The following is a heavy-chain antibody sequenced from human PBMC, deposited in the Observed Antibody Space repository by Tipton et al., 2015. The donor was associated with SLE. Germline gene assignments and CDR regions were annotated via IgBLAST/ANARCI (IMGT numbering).Heavy chain of an antibody. Sequence: TLSLTCTVSGGSISSSSYYWGWIRQPPGKGLEWIGYIYYSGSTNYKPSLKSRVTISVDTSKNQFSLKLSSVTAADTAVYYCARESGIAAAAPNWFDPWGQGTLVTVSS. D-gene: IGHD6-13*01. CDR1: GGSISSSSYY. J-gene: IGHJ5*02. CDR3: ARESGIAAAAPNWFDP. V-gene: IGHV4-61*01. CDR2: IYYSGST.